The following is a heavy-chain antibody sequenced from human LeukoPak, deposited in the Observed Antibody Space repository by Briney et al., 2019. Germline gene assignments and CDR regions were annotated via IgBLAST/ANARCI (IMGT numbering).Heavy chain of an antibody. CDR3: ARIAAAGPNLIEY. CDR2: INHSGST. Sequence: SETLSLTCAVYGGSFSGYYWSWIRQPPGKGLEWIGEINHSGSTNYNPSLKSRVTISVDTSKNQFSLKLSSVTAADTAVYYCARIAAAGPNLIEYWGQGTLVTVSS. CDR1: GGSFSGYY. V-gene: IGHV4-34*01. J-gene: IGHJ4*02. D-gene: IGHD6-13*01.